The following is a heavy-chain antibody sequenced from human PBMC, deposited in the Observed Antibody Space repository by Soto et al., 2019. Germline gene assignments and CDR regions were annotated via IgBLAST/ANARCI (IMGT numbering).Heavy chain of an antibody. CDR1: GGIFSTYA. V-gene: IGHV1-69*01. J-gene: IGHJ4*02. Sequence: QVQVIQSGAEVRKPGSSVKVSCQGAGGIFSTYAISWLRQAPGQGLAWMGGTIPIFGTPNYAQNFQGRVTSTADESTSTAYMELSGLRSEDTAVYYCARDRDDYGSGNYYNRIDFWGQGTLVTVSS. CDR2: TIPIFGTP. CDR3: ARDRDDYGSGNYYNRIDF. D-gene: IGHD3-10*01.